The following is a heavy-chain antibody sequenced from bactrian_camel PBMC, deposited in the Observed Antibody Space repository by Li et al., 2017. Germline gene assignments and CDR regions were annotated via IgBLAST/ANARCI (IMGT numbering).Heavy chain of an antibody. CDR1: GFTFSRYA. V-gene: IGHV3S40*01. CDR3: ATANYGDSSLNY. D-gene: IGHD6*01. Sequence: VQLVESGGGSVQAGGSLRLSCQGSGFTFSRYAIHWVRRAPGKGLEWVSAINSGGGSTFYAGSVKGRFTISRDNAKNTVYLQFDSLKTEDMAMYYCATANYGDSSLNYWGQGTQVTVS. CDR2: INSGGGST. J-gene: IGHJ4*01.